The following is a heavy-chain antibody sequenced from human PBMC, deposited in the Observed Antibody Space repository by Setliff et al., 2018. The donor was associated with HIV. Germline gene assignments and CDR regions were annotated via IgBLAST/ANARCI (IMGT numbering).Heavy chain of an antibody. J-gene: IGHJ3*02. V-gene: IGHV4-39*01. CDR3: ARHRNLDRRGEAFDI. CDR1: GGSISSSSYY. D-gene: IGHD3-10*01. CDR2: IYYGGST. Sequence: SETLSLTCTVSGGSISSSSYYWGWIRQPPGKGLEWIGSIYYGGSTYYNPSLKSRVTISVDTSKNQFSLKLSSVTAADTAVYYCARHRNLDRRGEAFDIWGQGTMVTVSS.